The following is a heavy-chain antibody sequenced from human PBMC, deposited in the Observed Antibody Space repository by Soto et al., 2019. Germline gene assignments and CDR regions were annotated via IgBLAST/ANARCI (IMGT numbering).Heavy chain of an antibody. CDR2: ISTYSGDT. CDR3: VRDGTKTLRDWFDP. V-gene: IGHV1-18*01. D-gene: IGHD1-1*01. Sequence: GASVKVSCKASGYTFFTYDISWVRQAPGQGLEWMGWISTYSGDTKYAQKFQGRVTMTTDTSTTTAYLELRSLRSDDTAVYYCVRDGTKTLRDWFDPWGQGISVTVSS. J-gene: IGHJ5*02. CDR1: GYTFFTYD.